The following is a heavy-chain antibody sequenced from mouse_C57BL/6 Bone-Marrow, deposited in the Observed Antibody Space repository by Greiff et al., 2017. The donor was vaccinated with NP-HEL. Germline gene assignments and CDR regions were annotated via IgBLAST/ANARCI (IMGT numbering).Heavy chain of an antibody. J-gene: IGHJ4*01. CDR1: GFSINSDCY. CDR3: ARDGGYYYGSRYAMDY. CDR2: TFYSGIT. V-gene: IGHV3-3*01. Sequence: EVKLVESGPSLVRPSQTLSLTCTVTGFSINSDCYWIWIRQFPGNKLEYIGYTFYSGITYYNPSLESRTYITRDTSKNQFSLKLSSVTTEDTATYYCARDGGYYYGSRYAMDYWGQGTSVTVSS. D-gene: IGHD1-1*01.